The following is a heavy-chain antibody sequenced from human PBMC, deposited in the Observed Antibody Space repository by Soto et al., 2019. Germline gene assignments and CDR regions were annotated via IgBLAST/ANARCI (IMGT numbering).Heavy chain of an antibody. Sequence: QVQLVQSGAEVKKPGSSVKVSCKASGGTFSSYAISWVRQAPGQGLEWMGGIIPIFGTANYAQKFQGRVRITEAQXXIXAXRPLINLRAEDTAVYYWARPTRYYYDMSGQAAWFDPWGQGTLVTVSS. J-gene: IGHJ5*02. V-gene: IGHV1-69*12. D-gene: IGHD3-22*01. CDR3: ARPTRYYYDMSGQAAWFDP. CDR2: IIPIFGTA. CDR1: GGTFSSYA.